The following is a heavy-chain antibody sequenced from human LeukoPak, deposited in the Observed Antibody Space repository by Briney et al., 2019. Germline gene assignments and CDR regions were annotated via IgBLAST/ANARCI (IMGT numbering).Heavy chain of an antibody. Sequence: SVKVSXKASGFTFTSSAMQWLRQARGQRLEWIGWIVVGSGNTNYAQKFQERVTITRDMSTSTAYMELSSLRSEDTAVYYCAAVLSPVGAFDIWGQGTMVTVSS. D-gene: IGHD2/OR15-2a*01. CDR3: AAVLSPVGAFDI. V-gene: IGHV1-58*02. J-gene: IGHJ3*02. CDR1: GFTFTSSA. CDR2: IVVGSGNT.